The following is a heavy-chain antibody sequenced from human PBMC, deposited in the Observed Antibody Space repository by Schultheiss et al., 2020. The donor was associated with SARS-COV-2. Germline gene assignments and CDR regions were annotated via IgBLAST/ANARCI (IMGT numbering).Heavy chain of an antibody. Sequence: SETLSLTCTVSGGSISSSSYYWGWIRQPPGKGLEWIGSIYYSGSTYYNPSLKSRVTISVDTSKNQFSLKLSSVTAADTAVYYCARGLGRLSSGGYWGQGTLVTVSS. CDR3: ARGLGRLSSGGY. D-gene: IGHD3-16*02. CDR1: GGSISSSSYY. CDR2: IYYSGST. V-gene: IGHV4-39*07. J-gene: IGHJ4*02.